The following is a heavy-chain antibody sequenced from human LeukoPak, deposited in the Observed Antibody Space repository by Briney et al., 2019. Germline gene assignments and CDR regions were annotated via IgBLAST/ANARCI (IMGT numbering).Heavy chain of an antibody. CDR1: GYTFTSYG. V-gene: IGHV1-18*01. D-gene: IGHD5-24*01. CDR2: ISAYNGNT. J-gene: IGHJ6*02. Sequence: ASVKVSCKASGYTFTSYGISWVRQAPGQGLEWMGWISAYNGNTNYAQKLLGRVTMTTDTSTSTAYMELRSLRSDDTAVYYCARDFLMMATDYYYGMDVWGQGTTVTVSS. CDR3: ARDFLMMATDYYYGMDV.